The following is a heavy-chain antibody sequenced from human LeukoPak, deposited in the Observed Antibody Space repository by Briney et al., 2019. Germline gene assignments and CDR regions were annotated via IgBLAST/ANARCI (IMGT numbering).Heavy chain of an antibody. V-gene: IGHV4-39*01. CDR3: ARRTNVGDSSGYYYYDGFDY. CDR1: GGSISSSSYY. D-gene: IGHD3-22*01. J-gene: IGHJ4*02. CDR2: IYYSGST. Sequence: SETLSLTCTVSGGSISSSSYYWGWIRQPPGKGLEWIGSIYYSGSTYYNPSLKSRVTISVDTSKNQFSLKLSSVTAADTAVYYCARRTNVGDSSGYYYYDGFDYWGQGTLVTVSS.